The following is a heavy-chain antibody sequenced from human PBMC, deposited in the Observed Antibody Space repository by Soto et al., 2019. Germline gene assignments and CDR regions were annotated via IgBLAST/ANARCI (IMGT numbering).Heavy chain of an antibody. Sequence: PGASQKLSYKGHGYSLTSYWTRWARQMPQSGLEWMGRSDPSDSYTNYSTSYQGHITISAGQPTRTGYLQWSSLKASDTAMYYCAGRVAAAGTPYCYYGXDVWGQGTTVTVSS. D-gene: IGHD6-13*01. V-gene: IGHV5-10-1*01. CDR1: GYSLTSYW. CDR3: AGRVAAAGTPYCYYGXDV. CDR2: SDPSDSYT. J-gene: IGHJ6*02.